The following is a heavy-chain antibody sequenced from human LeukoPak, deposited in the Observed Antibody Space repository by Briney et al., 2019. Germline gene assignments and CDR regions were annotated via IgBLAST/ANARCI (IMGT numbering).Heavy chain of an antibody. CDR1: GGSISSSSYY. Sequence: SETLSLTRSVSGGSISSSSYYWGWIRQPPGKGLGWIGSIYYSGSTYYNPSLKSRVTISVDTSKNQFSLKLSSVPAADTAVYYCARKIAEAGDAFDIWGQGTMVTVSS. D-gene: IGHD6-13*01. V-gene: IGHV4-39*07. CDR3: ARKIAEAGDAFDI. CDR2: IYYSGST. J-gene: IGHJ3*02.